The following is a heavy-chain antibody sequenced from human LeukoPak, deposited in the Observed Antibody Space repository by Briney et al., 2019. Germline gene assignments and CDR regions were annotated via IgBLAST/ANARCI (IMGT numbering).Heavy chain of an antibody. J-gene: IGHJ4*02. CDR1: GFTFSHYG. D-gene: IGHD6-19*01. V-gene: IGHV3-21*01. CDR2: ISSSSHYI. Sequence: GGSLRLSCAASGFTFSHYGMNWVRHTPGKGLEWVSSISSSSHYIYYADSVKGRFTISRDNAENSLYLQMNSLRAEDTAVYYCARERLEGYFDYWGQGTLVTVSS. CDR3: ARERLEGYFDY.